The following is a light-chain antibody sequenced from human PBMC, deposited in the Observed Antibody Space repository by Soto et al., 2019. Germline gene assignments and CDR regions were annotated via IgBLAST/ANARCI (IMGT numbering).Light chain of an antibody. CDR1: SRDVGGYNY. Sequence: QSVLTQPASVSGSPGQSITISRTGTSRDVGGYNYVSWYQQHPGKAPKLMIYDVSNRPSGVSNRFSGSKSGNTASLTISGLQAEDEADYYCSSYTSSSTNYVFGTGTKVTVL. CDR3: SSYTSSSTNYV. V-gene: IGLV2-14*01. CDR2: DVS. J-gene: IGLJ1*01.